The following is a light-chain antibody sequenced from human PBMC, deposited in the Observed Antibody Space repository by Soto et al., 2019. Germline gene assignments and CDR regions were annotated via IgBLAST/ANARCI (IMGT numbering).Light chain of an antibody. CDR1: QDINNS. CDR2: DAS. CDR3: QQFDNLPLT. V-gene: IGKV1-33*01. Sequence: DIQMTQSLSSLSASVGDRVTITCQANQDINNSLNWYQQRPGEAPKLLIYDASILEAGVPSRFSGSGFGTTFTLTISSLQPEDFATYYCQQFDNLPLTFGGGTKVDIK. J-gene: IGKJ4*01.